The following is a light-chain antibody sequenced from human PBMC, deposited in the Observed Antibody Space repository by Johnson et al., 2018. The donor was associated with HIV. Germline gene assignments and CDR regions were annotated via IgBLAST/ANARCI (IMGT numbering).Light chain of an antibody. CDR2: ENN. Sequence: QSVLTQPPSVSAAPGQKVTISCSGSSSNIGNNYVSWYQQLPGTAPKLLIYENNKRPSGIPYRFSGSKSGTSATLGITGLQNGDEADYYCGTWDSSLSAVFGTGTKVTVL. CDR1: SSNIGNNY. CDR3: GTWDSSLSAV. V-gene: IGLV1-51*02. J-gene: IGLJ1*01.